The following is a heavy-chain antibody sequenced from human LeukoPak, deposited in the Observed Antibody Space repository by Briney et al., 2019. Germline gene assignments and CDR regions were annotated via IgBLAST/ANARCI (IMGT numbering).Heavy chain of an antibody. Sequence: PSETPSLTCTVSGGSISSYYWSWIRQPPGKGLEWIGYIYYSGSTNYNPSLKSRVTISVDTSKNQFSLKLSSVTAADTAVYYCARLRTGEAGFDYWGQGTLVTVSS. CDR3: ARLRTGEAGFDY. V-gene: IGHV4-59*01. CDR2: IYYSGST. CDR1: GGSISSYY. J-gene: IGHJ4*02. D-gene: IGHD7-27*01.